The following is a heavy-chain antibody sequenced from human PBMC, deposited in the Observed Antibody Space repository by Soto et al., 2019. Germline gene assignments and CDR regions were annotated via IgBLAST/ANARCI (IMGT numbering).Heavy chain of an antibody. CDR1: GGGNLRDYR. D-gene: IGHD2-21*01. V-gene: IGHV1-69*01. J-gene: IGHJ4*02. CDR2: IIPKLGSA. CDR3: ARGGDGSNFGSVY. Sequence: QVQLVQSGDEVKEPGSSVKVSCKASGGGNLRDYRTTWVRRAPGQGLEWMGGIIPKLGSANYAQNFQGRVTITADESTNTVYMELRSLRSDDTAVYYCARGGDGSNFGSVYWGQGTPVTVSS.